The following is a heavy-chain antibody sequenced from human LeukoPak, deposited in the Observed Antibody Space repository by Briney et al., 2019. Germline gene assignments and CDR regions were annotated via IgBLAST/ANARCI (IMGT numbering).Heavy chain of an antibody. D-gene: IGHD6-13*01. Sequence: GESLKISCKASGSIFTNYWIGWVRQMPGKGLEWMGIVYPGDSDTKYSPSFQGQVTISADKSISTAYLQWSSLKASDTAMYYCARPSITYSSSWYGEFYFDYWGQGTLVTVSS. V-gene: IGHV5-51*01. CDR3: ARPSITYSSSWYGEFYFDY. CDR2: VYPGDSDT. CDR1: GSIFTNYW. J-gene: IGHJ4*02.